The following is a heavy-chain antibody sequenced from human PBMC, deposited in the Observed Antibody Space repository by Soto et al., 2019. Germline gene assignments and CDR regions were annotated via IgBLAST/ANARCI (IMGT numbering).Heavy chain of an antibody. Sequence: SETLSLTCAVSGGSISSSNWWSWVRQPPGKGLEWIGEIYHSGSTNYNPSLKSRVTISVDKSKNQFSLKLSSVTAADTAVYYCARTKGVSAVAGPPHYWGQGTLVTVSS. CDR2: IYHSGST. J-gene: IGHJ4*02. CDR1: GGSISSSNW. CDR3: ARTKGVSAVAGPPHY. V-gene: IGHV4-4*02. D-gene: IGHD6-19*01.